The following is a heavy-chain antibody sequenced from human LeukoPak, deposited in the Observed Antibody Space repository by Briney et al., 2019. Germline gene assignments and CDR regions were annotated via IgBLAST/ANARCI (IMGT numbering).Heavy chain of an antibody. CDR3: ASGPDFYMDV. CDR2: IYYSGRT. V-gene: IGHV4-59*01. J-gene: IGHJ6*03. Sequence: PSETLSLTCTISGGSISSNYWSWIRQPPGKGLEWIGYIYYSGRTKNNPSLKGRVTISVDTSKNQFSLKLSSVTAADTAVYYCASGPDFYMDVWGKGTTVTVSS. CDR1: GGSISSNY. D-gene: IGHD3-3*01.